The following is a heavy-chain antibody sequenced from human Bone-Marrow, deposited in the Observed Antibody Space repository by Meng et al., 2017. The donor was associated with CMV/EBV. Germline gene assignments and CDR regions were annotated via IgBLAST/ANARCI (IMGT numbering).Heavy chain of an antibody. CDR2: INPRTGDT. J-gene: IGHJ6*01. CDR3: ARAQLRARPVVYYGMDV. CDR1: PYTFIDHH. V-gene: IGHV1-2*02. D-gene: IGHD6-6*01. Sequence: ASVKVSCKASPYTFIDHHMHWVRQAPGQGLEWMGWINPRTGDTKYAQKFQGRVTLSRDTSTSTAYMELSSLRSEDTAVYYCARAQLRARPVVYYGMDVWGQGTTVTVSS.